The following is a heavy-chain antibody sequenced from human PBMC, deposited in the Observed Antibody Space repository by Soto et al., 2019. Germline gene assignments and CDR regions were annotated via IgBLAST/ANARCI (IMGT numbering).Heavy chain of an antibody. CDR1: GYTFTSYG. D-gene: IGHD3-3*01. CDR3: ARDLYDFWSGYYYYYNGMDV. J-gene: IGHJ6*02. Sequence: ASVKVSCKASGYTFTSYGISWVRQAPGQGLEWMGWISAYNGNTNYAQKLQGRVTMTTDTSTSTAYMELRSLRSDDTAVYYCARDLYDFWSGYYYYYNGMDVWGQVSTGTFS. CDR2: ISAYNGNT. V-gene: IGHV1-18*01.